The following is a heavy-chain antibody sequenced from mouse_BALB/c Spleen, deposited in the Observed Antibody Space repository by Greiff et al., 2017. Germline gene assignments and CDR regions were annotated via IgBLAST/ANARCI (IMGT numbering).Heavy chain of an antibody. Sequence: EVMLVESGGGLVQPGGSLKLSCAASGFTFSSYGMSWVRQTPDKRLELVATINSNGGSTYYPDSVKGRFTISRDNAKNTLYLQMSSLKSEDTAMYYCASAYYGNDWYFDVWGAGTTVTVSS. J-gene: IGHJ1*01. V-gene: IGHV5-6-3*01. CDR2: INSNGGST. CDR3: ASAYYGNDWYFDV. D-gene: IGHD2-10*01. CDR1: GFTFSSYG.